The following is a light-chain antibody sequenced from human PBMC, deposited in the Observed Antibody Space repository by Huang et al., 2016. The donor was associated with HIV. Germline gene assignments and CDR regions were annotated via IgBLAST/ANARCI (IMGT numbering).Light chain of an antibody. J-gene: IGKJ2*01. CDR2: ATS. CDR1: QSISTY. V-gene: IGKV1-39*01. CDR3: QQSYNTPPT. Sequence: DIQMTQSPSSLSASVGDRVTITCRASQSISTYLNWFQQKPGKAPKLLIYATSNLQREVPSRFSGSGSGTDFTLTVSSLQPEDFATYYCQQSYNTPPTFGQGTKLEI.